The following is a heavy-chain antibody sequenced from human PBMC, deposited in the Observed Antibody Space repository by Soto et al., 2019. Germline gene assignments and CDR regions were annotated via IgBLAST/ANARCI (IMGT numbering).Heavy chain of an antibody. J-gene: IGHJ4*02. CDR3: ARASPPTVTREEQFDY. Sequence: EASVKVSCKASGGTFSSYAISWVRQAPGQGLEWMGGIIPIFGTANYAQKFQGRVTITADESTSTAYMELSSLRSEDTAVYYCARASPPTVTREEQFDYWGQGTLVTVSS. V-gene: IGHV1-69*13. CDR2: IIPIFGTA. CDR1: GGTFSSYA. D-gene: IGHD4-17*01.